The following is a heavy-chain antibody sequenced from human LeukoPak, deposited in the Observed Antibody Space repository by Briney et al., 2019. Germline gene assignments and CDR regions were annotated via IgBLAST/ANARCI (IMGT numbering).Heavy chain of an antibody. CDR1: GFTFSSYA. CDR2: ISGSGGST. D-gene: IGHD2-2*01. J-gene: IGHJ4*02. V-gene: IGHV3-23*01. CDR3: ASTKGPVPAANDY. Sequence: GGSLRLSCAASGFTFSSYAMSWVRQAPGKGLEWVSAISGSGGSTYYADSVKGRFTISRDNAKNSLYLQMNSLRAEDTAVYYCASTKGPVPAANDYWGQGTLVTVSS.